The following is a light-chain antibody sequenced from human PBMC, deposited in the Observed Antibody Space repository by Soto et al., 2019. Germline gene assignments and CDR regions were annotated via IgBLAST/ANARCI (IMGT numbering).Light chain of an antibody. V-gene: IGKV3-20*01. J-gene: IGKJ2*01. CDR1: QSVSRSY. Sequence: EVVLTQSPGTLSLSPGERATLSCRASQSVSRSYLAWYQQKPGQAPRLLIYVASSRATGIPDRFSGSGSGTDFTLTISRLEPEDFAMYYCQKYGRSPYTFGQGTKLEIK. CDR3: QKYGRSPYT. CDR2: VAS.